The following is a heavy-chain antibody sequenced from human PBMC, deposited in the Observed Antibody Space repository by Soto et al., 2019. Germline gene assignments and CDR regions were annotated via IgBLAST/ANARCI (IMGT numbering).Heavy chain of an antibody. V-gene: IGHV1-69*04. J-gene: IGHJ4*02. D-gene: IGHD3-3*01. CDR2: IIPILGIA. CDR3: AREGTGDFWSGSTFDY. Sequence: ASVKVSCKASGGTFSSYTISWVRQAPGQGLEWMGRIIPILGIANYAQKFQGRVTITADKSTSTAYMELSSLRSEDTAVYYCAREGTGDFWSGSTFDYWGQGTLVTVSS. CDR1: GGTFSSYT.